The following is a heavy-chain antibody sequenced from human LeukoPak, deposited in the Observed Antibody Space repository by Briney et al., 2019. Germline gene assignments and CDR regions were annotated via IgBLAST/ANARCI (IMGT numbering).Heavy chain of an antibody. CDR1: GASISSPTYY. CDR2: LPSTGSP. Sequence: SSETLSLTCTVSGASISSPTYYWTWLRHPAGNGLEGFGRLPSTGSPSYNPSLKSRVTISIDMFTNPLSLKLDSVTVADTAVYFCARDRGSTTARGVPSWFDPWGQGILVTVSS. J-gene: IGHJ5*02. V-gene: IGHV4-61*02. CDR3: ARDRGSTTARGVPSWFDP. D-gene: IGHD3-10*01.